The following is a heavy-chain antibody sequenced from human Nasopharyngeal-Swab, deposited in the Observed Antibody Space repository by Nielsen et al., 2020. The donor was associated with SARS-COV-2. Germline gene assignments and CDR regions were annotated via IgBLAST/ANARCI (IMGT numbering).Heavy chain of an antibody. V-gene: IGHV3-7*04. CDR2: LKQDGSAE. CDR3: ARMNYYFYYGMDV. J-gene: IGHJ6*02. CDR1: GFTLSRFW. Sequence: GESLKTSCAASGFTLSRFWRTWVRQAPGNGQEWVAYLKQDGSAEYYVDSVKGRFTISRDNAKNSLYLQMSSLRAEDTAVYYCARMNYYFYYGMDVWGQGTTVTVSS.